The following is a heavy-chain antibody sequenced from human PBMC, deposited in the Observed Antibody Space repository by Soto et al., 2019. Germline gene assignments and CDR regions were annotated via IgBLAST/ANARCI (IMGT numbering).Heavy chain of an antibody. CDR2: ISGSGGST. D-gene: IGHD3-3*01. Sequence: GGSLRLSCAASGFTFSSYAMSWVRQAPGKGLEWVSAISGSGGSTYYADSVKGRFTISRDNSKNTLYLQMNSLRAEDTAVYYWENGGPSGCYDFDYCYYYMDVWGKGTTVTVSS. CDR1: GFTFSSYA. V-gene: IGHV3-23*01. CDR3: ENGGPSGCYDFDYCYYYMDV. J-gene: IGHJ6*03.